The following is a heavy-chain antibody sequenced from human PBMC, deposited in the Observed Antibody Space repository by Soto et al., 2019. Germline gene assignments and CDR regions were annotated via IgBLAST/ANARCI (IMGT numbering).Heavy chain of an antibody. D-gene: IGHD1-26*01. V-gene: IGHV4-4*07. J-gene: IGHJ4*02. Sequence: QVQLQESGPGLVKPSETLSLTCTVSGDSMTKYYWSWIRQPAGKGLEWIGRIYTIGSTNYTPSLRSRVPMSIDTATIHVSLKLRSVTAADTALYYSARTVGAANYVDFWGQGALVTVS. CDR3: ARTVGAANYVDF. CDR2: IYTIGST. CDR1: GDSMTKYY.